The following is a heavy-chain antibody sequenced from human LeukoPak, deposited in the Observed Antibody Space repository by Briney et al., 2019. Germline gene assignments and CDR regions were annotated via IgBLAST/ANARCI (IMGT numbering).Heavy chain of an antibody. V-gene: IGHV4-39*07. D-gene: IGHD3-10*01. J-gene: IGHJ4*02. CDR3: ARSTNHDASGSYYFDS. Sequence: SETLSLTCIVSGGSISSSIYYWAWVRQPPGKGLEWIGTVFYNGATQYSPSLRSRVTISIDTSTNQFSLKLDSVTASDTAVYYCARSTNHDASGSYYFDSWGQGILVTVTS. CDR1: GGSISSSIYY. CDR2: VFYNGAT.